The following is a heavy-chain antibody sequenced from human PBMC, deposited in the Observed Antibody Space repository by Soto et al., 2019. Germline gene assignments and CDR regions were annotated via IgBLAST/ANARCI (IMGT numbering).Heavy chain of an antibody. V-gene: IGHV1-69*12. D-gene: IGHD5-18*01. Sequence: QVQLVQSGAEVKKPGSSVKVSCKASGGTFSSYAISWVRQAPGQGLEWMGGIIPIFGTANYAQKFQGRGTITADESTSTAYVELRSLRSEDTAVYYCARDDVDTAMPYGMDVWGQGTTVTVSS. CDR1: GGTFSSYA. CDR3: ARDDVDTAMPYGMDV. J-gene: IGHJ6*02. CDR2: IIPIFGTA.